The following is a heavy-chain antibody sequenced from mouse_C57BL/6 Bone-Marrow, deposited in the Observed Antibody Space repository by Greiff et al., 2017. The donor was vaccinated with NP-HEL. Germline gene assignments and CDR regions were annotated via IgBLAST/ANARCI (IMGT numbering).Heavy chain of an antibody. Sequence: VQLVESGGGLVKPGGSLKLSCAASGFTFSSYTMSWVRQTPEKRLEWVATISGGGGNTYYPGSVKGRFTISRDNAKNTLYLQMSSLRSEDTALYYCARPFAYWGQGTLVTVSA. CDR2: ISGGGGNT. CDR3: ARPFAY. CDR1: GFTFSSYT. J-gene: IGHJ3*01. V-gene: IGHV5-9*04.